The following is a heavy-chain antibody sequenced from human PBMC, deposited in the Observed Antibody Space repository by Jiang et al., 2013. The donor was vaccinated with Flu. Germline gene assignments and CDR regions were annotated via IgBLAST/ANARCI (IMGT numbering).Heavy chain of an antibody. J-gene: IGHJ3*02. CDR3: ASRLPTGRAFDI. Sequence: VQLLESGGGLVQPGGSLRLSCAASGFTFSTYSMNWVRQAPGKGLEWISYISDSSNTIYYADSVRDRFTISRSNAKYSLYLQMNSLRDEDTAVYYCASRLPTGRAFDIWGQGTLVTVSS. D-gene: IGHD2-15*01. CDR1: GFTFSTYS. V-gene: IGHV3-48*02. CDR2: ISDSSNTI.